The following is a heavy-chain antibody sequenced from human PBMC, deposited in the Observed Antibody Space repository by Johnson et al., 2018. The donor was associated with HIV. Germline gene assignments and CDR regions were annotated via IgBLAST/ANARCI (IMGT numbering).Heavy chain of an antibody. V-gene: IGHV3-30*02. D-gene: IGHD3-22*01. CDR1: GFTFSNYG. CDR3: AKSSWDGFYDRGRNAFDI. J-gene: IGHJ3*02. Sequence: QVQLVESGGGLVQPGGSLRLSCAASGFTFSNYGIHWVRQAPGKGLEWVAFIRYDESNKYYPDSVKGRFSISRDNSKNTLYLQMNSLRAEDTAVYYCAKSSWDGFYDRGRNAFDIWGQGTMVTVSS. CDR2: IRYDESNK.